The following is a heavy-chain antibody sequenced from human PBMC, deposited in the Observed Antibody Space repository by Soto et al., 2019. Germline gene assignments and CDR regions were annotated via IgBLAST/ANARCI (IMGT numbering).Heavy chain of an antibody. CDR3: ASGLAYCGGDCSIPFDY. CDR1: GYTFTSYG. Sequence: QVQLVQSGAEVKKPGASVKVSCKASGYTFTSYGISWVRQAPGQGLEWMGWISAYNGNTNYAQKLQGRVTMTTDTSPSTAYMELRSLRSDDTAVYYCASGLAYCGGDCSIPFDYWGQGTLVTVSS. V-gene: IGHV1-18*01. J-gene: IGHJ4*02. CDR2: ISAYNGNT. D-gene: IGHD2-21*02.